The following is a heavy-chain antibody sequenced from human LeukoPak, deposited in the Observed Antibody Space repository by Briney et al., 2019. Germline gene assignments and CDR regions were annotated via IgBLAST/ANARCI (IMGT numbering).Heavy chain of an antibody. D-gene: IGHD4-11*01. CDR2: IYHSGST. J-gene: IGHJ4*02. CDR1: GYSISSGYY. CDR3: ASRLPTTVTTGDSTDY. V-gene: IGHV4-38-2*01. Sequence: PSETLSLTCAVSGYSISSGYYWGWIRQPPGKGLEWIGCIYHSGSTYYNPSLKSRVTISVDTSKNQFSLKLSSVTAADTAVYYCASRLPTTVTTGDSTDYWGQGTLVTVSS.